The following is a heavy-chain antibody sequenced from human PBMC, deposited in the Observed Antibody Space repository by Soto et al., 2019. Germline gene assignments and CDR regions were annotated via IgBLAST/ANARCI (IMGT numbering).Heavy chain of an antibody. CDR1: GGTFSTYA. CDR2: IIPSTGST. Sequence: QVQLVQSGAEVKKPGSSVKVSCKAFGGTFSTYAVSWVRQAPGQGLEWVGGIIPSTGSTNHAQKFQGRVTITADESTRTVYMELTSLRSDDTAVDYWARGGSSSDYWGQGTLVTVSS. D-gene: IGHD6-13*01. J-gene: IGHJ4*02. CDR3: ARGGSSSDY. V-gene: IGHV1-69*12.